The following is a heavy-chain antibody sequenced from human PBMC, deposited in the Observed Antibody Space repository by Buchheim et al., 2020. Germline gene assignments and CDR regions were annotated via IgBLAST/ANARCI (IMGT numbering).Heavy chain of an antibody. V-gene: IGHV4-34*01. D-gene: IGHD6-6*01. Sequence: QVQLQQWGAGLLKPSETLSLTCAVYGGSFSGYYWSWIRQPPGKGLEWIGEINHSGSTNYNPSLKSRVTISVDTSQNQFSLKLSSVTAADTAVYYCARDLRIAARRNYYYMDVWGKGTT. CDR2: INHSGST. J-gene: IGHJ6*03. CDR3: ARDLRIAARRNYYYMDV. CDR1: GGSFSGYY.